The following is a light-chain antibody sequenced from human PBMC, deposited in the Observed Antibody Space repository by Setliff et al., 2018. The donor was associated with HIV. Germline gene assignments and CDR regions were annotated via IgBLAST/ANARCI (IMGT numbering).Light chain of an antibody. CDR1: SGHSSYS. CDR3: QTWATGIQV. V-gene: IGLV4-69*01. Sequence: QSVLTQSPSASASLGASVRLTCTLSSGHSSYSVAWHQQHPEKGPRYLMKLNSDGSQRKGDGIPDRFSGSSSGAERYLTISSLQSGDEADYYCQTWATGIQVFGGGTK. J-gene: IGLJ2*01. CDR2: LNSDGSQ.